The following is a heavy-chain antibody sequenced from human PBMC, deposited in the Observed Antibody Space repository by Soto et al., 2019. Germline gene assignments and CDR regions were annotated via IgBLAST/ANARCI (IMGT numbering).Heavy chain of an antibody. D-gene: IGHD2-15*01. CDR1: GYSFTSYW. J-gene: IGHJ6*02. Sequence: SLKISCKGSGYSFTSYWIGWVRQMPGKGLEWMWIIYPGDSDTRYSPSFQGQVTISADKSISTAYLQWSSLKASDTAMYYCARHSPYCSGGSCYYYYYYGMDVWGQGTTVTV. V-gene: IGHV5-51*01. CDR2: IYPGDSDT. CDR3: ARHSPYCSGGSCYYYYYYGMDV.